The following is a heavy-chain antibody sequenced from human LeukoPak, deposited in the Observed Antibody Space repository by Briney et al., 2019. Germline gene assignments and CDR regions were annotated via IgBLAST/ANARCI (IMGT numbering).Heavy chain of an antibody. D-gene: IGHD3-10*01. Sequence: GGSLRLSCAGSGFSFSYYVMHWVRQAPGEGLVWVSRTNEHGTIINYADSVKGRFTISRDNAKNTLYLQMNSLRTEDSALYYCVVDLSGSADYWGQGTLVTVSS. J-gene: IGHJ4*02. V-gene: IGHV3-74*01. CDR3: VVDLSGSADY. CDR1: GFSFSYYV. CDR2: TNEHGTII.